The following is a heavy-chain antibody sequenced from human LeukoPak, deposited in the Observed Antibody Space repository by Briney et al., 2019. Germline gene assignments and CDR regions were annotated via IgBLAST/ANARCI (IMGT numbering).Heavy chain of an antibody. CDR2: INHSGST. Sequence: SETLSLTCAVYGGSFSGYYWSWIRQPPGKGLEWIGEINHSGSTNYNPSLKSRVPISVDTSKNQFSLKLSSVTAADTAVYYCARGGEYSSAPFDYWGQGTLVTVSS. J-gene: IGHJ4*02. V-gene: IGHV4-34*01. CDR1: GGSFSGYY. D-gene: IGHD5-18*01. CDR3: ARGGEYSSAPFDY.